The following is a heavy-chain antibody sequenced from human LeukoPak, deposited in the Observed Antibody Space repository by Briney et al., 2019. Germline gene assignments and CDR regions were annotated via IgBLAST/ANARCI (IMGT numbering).Heavy chain of an antibody. V-gene: IGHV4-39*07. D-gene: IGHD5-18*01. Sequence: PSETLSLTCTVSGGSISSSSYYWGWIRQPPGKGLEWIGSIYYSGSTYYNPSLKSRVTISVDTSKNQFSLKLSSVTAADTAVYYCARAFVDTAPEYWGQGTLVTVPS. CDR3: ARAFVDTAPEY. CDR2: IYYSGST. CDR1: GGSISSSSYY. J-gene: IGHJ4*02.